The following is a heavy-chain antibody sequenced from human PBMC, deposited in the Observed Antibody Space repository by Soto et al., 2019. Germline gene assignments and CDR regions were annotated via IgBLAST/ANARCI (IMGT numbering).Heavy chain of an antibody. CDR3: AREYTAWPLAYGLDV. D-gene: IGHD2-2*02. J-gene: IGHJ6*02. V-gene: IGHV3-21*01. Sequence: GGSLRLSCVGSGFTFSTYSINWVRQAPGKGLEWVSPISSRSDIYYADSVKGRFTISRDNAKNSVSLQMNSLRAEDTAVYYCAREYTAWPLAYGLDVWGQGATVTVSS. CDR2: ISSRSDI. CDR1: GFTFSTYS.